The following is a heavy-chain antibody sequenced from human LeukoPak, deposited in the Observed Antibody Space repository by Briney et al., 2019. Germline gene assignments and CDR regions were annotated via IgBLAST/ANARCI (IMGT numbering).Heavy chain of an antibody. CDR3: ARMTPDSPSFDY. V-gene: IGHV2-70*17. CDR2: IDWDDDK. CDR1: GFSLGTPEMC. Sequence: SGPALVKPTQTLTLTCTFSGFSLGTPEMCVTWIRQPPGKALEWLARIDWDDDKFYSPSLRTRLTISKDTPKNQVVLRMTNMDPVDTGTYYCARMTPDSPSFDYWGQGALITVSS. J-gene: IGHJ4*02. D-gene: IGHD2-15*01.